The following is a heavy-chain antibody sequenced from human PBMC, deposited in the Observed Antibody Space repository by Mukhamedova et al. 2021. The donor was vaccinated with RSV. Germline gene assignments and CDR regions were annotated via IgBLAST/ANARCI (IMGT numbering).Heavy chain of an antibody. D-gene: IGHD6-13*01. V-gene: IGHV3-23*01. CDR3: AKDPGYRDYFDY. CDR2: ISGSGGST. Sequence: GLEWVSAISGSGGSTYYADSVKGRFTISRDNSKNTLYLQMNSLRAEDTAVYYCAKDPGYRDYFDYWGQGTLVTVSS. J-gene: IGHJ4*02.